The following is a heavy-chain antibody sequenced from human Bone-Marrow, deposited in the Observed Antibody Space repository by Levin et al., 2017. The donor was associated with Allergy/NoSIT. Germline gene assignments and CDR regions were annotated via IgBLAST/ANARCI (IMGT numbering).Heavy chain of an antibody. V-gene: IGHV4-30-2*01. CDR3: ARILYTDVPFLDQ. J-gene: IGHJ4*02. D-gene: IGHD3-3*01. Sequence: SETLSLTCAVSGTSISSGGFSWSWIRQPPGKGLEWIGNIYQSARTFYNPSLKSRVSISVDMSKNQFSLNLNSVTAADTAIYYCARILYTDVPFLDQWGQGTLVTVSS. CDR2: IYQSART. CDR1: GTSISSGGFS.